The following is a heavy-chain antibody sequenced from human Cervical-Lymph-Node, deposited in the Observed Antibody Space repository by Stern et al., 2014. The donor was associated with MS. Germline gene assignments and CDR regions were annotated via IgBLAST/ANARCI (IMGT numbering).Heavy chain of an antibody. CDR1: GFTFRNYW. V-gene: IGHV3-74*03. Sequence: EVQLVESGGGLVQPGGSLRLSCVGYGFTFRNYWMHWVRPGPGKGLVWFARVNRDGTTTTHADSGKGRFTISRDNAKNTVYLQMNSLRIEDTAVYFCTKDTFGPEDYWGQGTSVAVSS. D-gene: IGHD3-16*01. J-gene: IGHJ4*02. CDR2: VNRDGTTT. CDR3: TKDTFGPEDY.